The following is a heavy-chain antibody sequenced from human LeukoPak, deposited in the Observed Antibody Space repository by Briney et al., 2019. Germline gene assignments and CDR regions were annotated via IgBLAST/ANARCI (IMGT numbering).Heavy chain of an antibody. CDR2: INHSGST. CDR3: ARRGLAGFGETFYYYYMDV. Sequence: SETLSLTCAVYGGSFSGYYWSWIRQPPGKGLEWIGEINHSGSTNYNPSLKSRVTISVDTSKTQFSLKLSSVTAADTAVYYCARRGLAGFGETFYYYYMDVWGKGTTVTISS. V-gene: IGHV4-34*01. D-gene: IGHD3-10*01. J-gene: IGHJ6*03. CDR1: GGSFSGYY.